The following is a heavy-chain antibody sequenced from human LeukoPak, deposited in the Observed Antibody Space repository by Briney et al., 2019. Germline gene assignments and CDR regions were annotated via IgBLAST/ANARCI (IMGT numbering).Heavy chain of an antibody. CDR3: VVITMVRGVANWFDP. J-gene: IGHJ5*02. CDR1: GYTFTSYG. V-gene: IGHV1-18*01. Sequence: GASVKVSYKASGYTFTSYGISWVRQAPGQGLEWMGWISAYNGNTNYAQKLQGRVTMTTDTSTSTAYMELRSLRSDDTAVYYCVVITMVRGVANWFDPWGQGTLVTVSS. D-gene: IGHD3-10*01. CDR2: ISAYNGNT.